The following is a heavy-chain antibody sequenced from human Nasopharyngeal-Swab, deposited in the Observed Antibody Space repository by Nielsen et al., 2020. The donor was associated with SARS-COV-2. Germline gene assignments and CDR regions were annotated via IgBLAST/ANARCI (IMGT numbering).Heavy chain of an antibody. CDR1: GGSISSYY. J-gene: IGHJ5*02. Sequence: SETLSLTCTVSGGSISSYYWSWIRQPPGKGLEWIGCIYYSGSTNYNPSLKSRVTISVDTSKNQFSLKLSSVTAADTAVYYCARVGVLRYFDNWFDPWGQGTLVTVSS. D-gene: IGHD3-9*01. CDR2: IYYSGST. V-gene: IGHV4-59*01. CDR3: ARVGVLRYFDNWFDP.